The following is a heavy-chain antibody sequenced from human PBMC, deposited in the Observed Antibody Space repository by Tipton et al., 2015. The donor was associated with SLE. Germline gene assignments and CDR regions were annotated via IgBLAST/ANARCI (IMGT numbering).Heavy chain of an antibody. CDR2: IYYSGST. J-gene: IGHJ4*02. CDR3: ARYYYDSRTFDY. Sequence: TLSLTCTVSGGSISSGDYYWSWIRQPPGKGLERIGYIYYSGSTYYNPSLKSRVTISVDTSKNQFSLKLSSVTAADTAVYYCARYYYDSRTFDYWGQGTLVTVSS. V-gene: IGHV4-30-4*01. D-gene: IGHD3-22*01. CDR1: GGSISSGDYY.